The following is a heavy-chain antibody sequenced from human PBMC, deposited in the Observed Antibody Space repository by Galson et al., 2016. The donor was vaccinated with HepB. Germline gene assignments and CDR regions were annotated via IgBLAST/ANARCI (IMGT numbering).Heavy chain of an antibody. CDR3: ARLVVAANWFDP. CDR2: IYPGDSDT. J-gene: IGHJ5*02. D-gene: IGHD2-15*01. CDR1: GYRFSNQW. Sequence: QSGAEVKKPGQPLKISCKGSGYRFSNQWIAWVRQMPGKGLEWMGIIYPGDSDTTYSPSFQGQVTISVDRSSNTAYLQWSSLKASDTGIYYRARLVVAANWFDPWGQGTLVTVSS. V-gene: IGHV5-51*01.